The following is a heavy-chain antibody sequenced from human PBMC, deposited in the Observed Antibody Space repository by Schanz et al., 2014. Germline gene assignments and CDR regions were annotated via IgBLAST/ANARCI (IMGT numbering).Heavy chain of an antibody. J-gene: IGHJ6*03. V-gene: IGHV1-18*01. CDR2: ISPKTGNT. CDR1: GYTFTNYD. D-gene: IGHD2-21*01. CDR3: ARAVKGKGASVGVIAAQNYYYMDV. Sequence: QVQLVQSGAEVKKPGASVKVSCTASGYTFTNYDINWVRQAPGQGLEWMGWISPKTGNTDNAQKFQGRVSMTSDTSTSTAYVDLRRLRSEDTGVYNSARAVKGKGASVGVIAAQNYYYMDVWGKGTPVTVSS.